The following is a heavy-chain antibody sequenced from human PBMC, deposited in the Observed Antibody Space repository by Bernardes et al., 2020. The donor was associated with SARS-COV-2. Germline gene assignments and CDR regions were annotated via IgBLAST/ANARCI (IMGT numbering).Heavy chain of an antibody. D-gene: IGHD1-7*01. V-gene: IGHV3-15*01. CDR1: GFTFRNAW. J-gene: IGHJ3*02. Sequence: GGSLILSCAASGFTFRNAWMSWVRQAPGKGLEWVGRIKSKTDGGTTDYAAPVKGRFTISRDDSKNTLYLQMNSLKTEDTAVYYCARELELRGAFDIWGQGTMVTVSS. CDR2: IKSKTDGGTT. CDR3: ARELELRGAFDI.